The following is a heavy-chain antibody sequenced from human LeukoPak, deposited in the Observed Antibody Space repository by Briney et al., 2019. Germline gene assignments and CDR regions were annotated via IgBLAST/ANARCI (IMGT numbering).Heavy chain of an antibody. V-gene: IGHV1-2*02. CDR2: INPNSGGT. J-gene: IGHJ4*02. D-gene: IGHD6-19*01. CDR1: GYTFTGFY. Sequence: GASVKVSCKASGYTFTGFYMHWVRQAPGQGLEWMGWINPNSGGTNYAQKFQGRVTMTRDTSISTAYMELSRLRSDDTAVYYCARDPPRRIAVAGTTLDYWGQGTLVTVSS. CDR3: ARDPPRRIAVAGTTLDY.